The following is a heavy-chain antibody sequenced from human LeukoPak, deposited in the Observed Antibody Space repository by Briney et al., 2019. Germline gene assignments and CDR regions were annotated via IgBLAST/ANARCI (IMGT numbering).Heavy chain of an antibody. Sequence: SETLSLTCTVSGGSISSYYWSWIRQPPGKGLEWIGYIYYSGSTNYNPSLKSRVTISVDTSKNQFSLKLSSVTAADTAVYYCARVDSSGYYFDYWGQETLVTVSS. J-gene: IGHJ4*02. D-gene: IGHD3-22*01. V-gene: IGHV4-59*01. CDR2: IYYSGST. CDR3: ARVDSSGYYFDY. CDR1: GGSISSYY.